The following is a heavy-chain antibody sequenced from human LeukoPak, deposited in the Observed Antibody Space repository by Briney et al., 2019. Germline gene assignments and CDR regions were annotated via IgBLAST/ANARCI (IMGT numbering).Heavy chain of an antibody. J-gene: IGHJ6*02. Sequence: SETLSLTCAVYGGSFSGYYWSWIRQPPGKGLEWIGEINHSGSTSYNPSLKSRVTISVDTSKNQFSLKLSSVTAADTAVYYCARGGVPYYYDSSGYFTSDYYYYGMDVWGQGTTVTVSS. V-gene: IGHV4-34*01. CDR3: ARGGVPYYYDSSGYFTSDYYYYGMDV. D-gene: IGHD3-22*01. CDR1: GGSFSGYY. CDR2: INHSGST.